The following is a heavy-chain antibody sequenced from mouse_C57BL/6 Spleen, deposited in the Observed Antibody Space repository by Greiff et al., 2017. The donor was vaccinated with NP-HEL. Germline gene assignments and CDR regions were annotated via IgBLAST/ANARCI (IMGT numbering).Heavy chain of an antibody. D-gene: IGHD2-4*01. Sequence: EVQLQQSGPELVKPGASVKISCKASGYSFTGYYMNWVKQSPEKSLEWIGEINPSTGGTTYNQKFKAKATLTVDKSSSTAYMPLKSLTSEDSAVYYCASPYDYDPAWFAYWGQGTLVTVSA. CDR2: INPSTGGT. J-gene: IGHJ3*01. CDR1: GYSFTGYY. CDR3: ASPYDYDPAWFAY. V-gene: IGHV1-42*01.